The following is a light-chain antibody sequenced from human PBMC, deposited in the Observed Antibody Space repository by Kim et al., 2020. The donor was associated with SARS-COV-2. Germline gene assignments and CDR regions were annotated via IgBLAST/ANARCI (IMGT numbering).Light chain of an antibody. CDR3: AAWDDSLNGWV. CDR1: SSNVGGDT. V-gene: IGLV1-44*01. CDR2: SNN. J-gene: IGLJ3*02. Sequence: QSVLTQPPSASGTPGQRVTISCSGSSSNVGGDTVNWYQQFPGTAPKLLIYSNNQRPSGVPDRFSGSKSGTSASLAISGLQSADEADYYCAAWDDSLNGWVFGGGTKLTVL.